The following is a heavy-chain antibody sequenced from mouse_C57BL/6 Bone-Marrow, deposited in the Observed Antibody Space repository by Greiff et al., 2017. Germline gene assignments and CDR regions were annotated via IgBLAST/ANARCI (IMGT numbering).Heavy chain of an antibody. CDR3: ARVPSTMVTTAWYFDV. D-gene: IGHD2-2*01. CDR1: GYTFTSYW. V-gene: IGHV1-53*01. Sequence: QVQLQQPGTELVQPGASVKLSCTASGYTFTSYWMHWVKQRPGQGLEWIGNINPSNGGTNYNEKFKSKATLTVDKSSSTAYMQLSSLTSEDSAVYYCARVPSTMVTTAWYFDVWGTGTTVTVAS. J-gene: IGHJ1*03. CDR2: INPSNGGT.